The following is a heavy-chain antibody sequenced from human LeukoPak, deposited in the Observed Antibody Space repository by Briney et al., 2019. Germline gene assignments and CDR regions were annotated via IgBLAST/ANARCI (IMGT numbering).Heavy chain of an antibody. D-gene: IGHD5-24*01. Sequence: ASVKVSCKSSGYSFTGHHIHWVRQAPGQGLEWMGWINPNSGGTNYAQKFQGRVTMTRDTSINTAYMELSRLTSDDTALYYCAKTRRDGYNCDLDFWGQGTLVTVSS. V-gene: IGHV1-2*02. CDR1: GYSFTGHH. J-gene: IGHJ4*02. CDR2: INPNSGGT. CDR3: AKTRRDGYNCDLDF.